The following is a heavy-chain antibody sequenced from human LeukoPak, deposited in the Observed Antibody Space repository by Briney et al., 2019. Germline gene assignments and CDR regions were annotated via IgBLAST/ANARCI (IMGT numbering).Heavy chain of an antibody. J-gene: IGHJ4*02. CDR2: IYPGDSDT. V-gene: IGHV5-51*01. CDR3: ARRTYYYGSGSYYTRSYGFDY. Sequence: GESLKISCKGSGYSFTNYWIGWVRQMPGKGLKWMGIIYPGDSDTRYSPSFQGQVTISADKSISTAYLQWSSLKASDTAMYYCARRTYYYGSGSYYTRSYGFDYWGQGTLVTVSS. CDR1: GYSFTNYW. D-gene: IGHD3-10*01.